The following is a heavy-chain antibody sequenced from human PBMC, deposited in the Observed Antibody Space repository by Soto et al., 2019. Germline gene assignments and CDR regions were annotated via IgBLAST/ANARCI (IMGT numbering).Heavy chain of an antibody. D-gene: IGHD3-3*01. J-gene: IGHJ4*02. V-gene: IGHV3-7*05. Sequence: EVQLVESGGGLVQPGGSLRLSCAASGFTFSSYWMSWVRQAPGKGLEWVANIKQDGSEKDYVDSGKGRFTNARDNAKNSLYLQMNSIRAADTAVYYCAREATIFGVVSLWRQGTLVTVSS. CDR2: IKQDGSEK. CDR1: GFTFSSYW. CDR3: AREATIFGVVSL.